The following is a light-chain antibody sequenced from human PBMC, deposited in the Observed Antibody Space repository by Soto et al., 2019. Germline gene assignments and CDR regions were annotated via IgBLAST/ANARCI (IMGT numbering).Light chain of an antibody. J-gene: IGLJ1*01. Sequence: QSALTLPPSASGSPGQSVTISCTGTSSDVGGYDFVAWHQQHPGKAPRLMIYDVSKRPSGVPDRFSGSKSGYTASLTVSGLQAEDEADYYCSSFVGGNIYVFGTGTKVTVL. V-gene: IGLV2-8*01. CDR1: SSDVGGYDF. CDR2: DVS. CDR3: SSFVGGNIYV.